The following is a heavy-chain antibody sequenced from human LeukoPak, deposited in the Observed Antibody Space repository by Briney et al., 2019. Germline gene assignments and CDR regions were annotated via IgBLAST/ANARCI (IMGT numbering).Heavy chain of an antibody. CDR3: ASITRSVTPPGGY. D-gene: IGHD2-15*01. J-gene: IGHJ4*02. V-gene: IGHV3-30*03. CDR1: GFIFGSYG. CDR2: ISYDGINK. Sequence: PGRSLRLSCAASGFIFGSYGMHWVRQAPGKGLERVAVISYDGINKYYADSVKDRFTISRDNPKNMLYLQMNSLRAEDTAVYYCASITRSVTPPGGYWGQGTLVTVSS.